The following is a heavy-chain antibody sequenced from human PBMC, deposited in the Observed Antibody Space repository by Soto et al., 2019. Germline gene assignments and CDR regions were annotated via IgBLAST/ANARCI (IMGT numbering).Heavy chain of an antibody. J-gene: IGHJ6*02. V-gene: IGHV4-39*01. CDR2: IYYSGST. CDR3: ARLIAAAGPPYYYYGMDV. CDR1: GGSISSGNYY. Sequence: PSETLSLTCTVSGGSISSGNYYWSWIRQPPGKGLEWIGSIYYSGSTNYNSSLKSRVTISVDTSKNQFSLKLSSVTAADTAVYYCARLIAAAGPPYYYYGMDVWGQGTTVTVSS. D-gene: IGHD6-13*01.